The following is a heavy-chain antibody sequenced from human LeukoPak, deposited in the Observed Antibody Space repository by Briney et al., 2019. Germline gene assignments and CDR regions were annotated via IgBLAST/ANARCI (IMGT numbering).Heavy chain of an antibody. J-gene: IGHJ4*02. Sequence: GRSLRLSCAASGFTFSNYGMHWVRQAPGKGLEWVALISYDGRNKYFADSVKGRFTISRDNSKNTLYLQMHSLRAEDTAVYYCAKDNVAAAGRYFDYWGQGTPVTVSS. CDR3: AKDNVAAAGRYFDY. CDR2: ISYDGRNK. CDR1: GFTFSNYG. D-gene: IGHD6-13*01. V-gene: IGHV3-30*18.